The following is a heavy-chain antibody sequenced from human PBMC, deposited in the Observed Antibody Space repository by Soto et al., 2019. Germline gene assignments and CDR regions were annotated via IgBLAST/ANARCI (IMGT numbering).Heavy chain of an antibody. Sequence: SETLSLTCTVSGGSISSGGYYWSWIRQHPGKGLEWIGYIYYSGSTYYNPSLKSRVTISVDTSKNQFSLKLSSVTAADTAVYYCARDCVYGGNSRIDYWGQGTLVTVSS. CDR1: GGSISSGGYY. J-gene: IGHJ4*02. CDR2: IYYSGST. CDR3: ARDCVYGGNSRIDY. D-gene: IGHD4-17*01. V-gene: IGHV4-31*03.